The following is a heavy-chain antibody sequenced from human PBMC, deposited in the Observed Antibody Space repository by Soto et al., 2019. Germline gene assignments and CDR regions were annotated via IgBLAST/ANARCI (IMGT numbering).Heavy chain of an antibody. D-gene: IGHD6-19*01. CDR1: GFTFSSYG. J-gene: IGHJ3*02. V-gene: IGHV3-33*01. Sequence: GGSLRLSCAASGFTFSSYGMHWVRQAPGKGLEWVAVIWYDGSNKYYADSVKGRFTISRDNSKNTLYLQMNSLRAEDTSVYYCARGSGWSRDASDIWGQGTMVTVSS. CDR2: IWYDGSNK. CDR3: ARGSGWSRDASDI.